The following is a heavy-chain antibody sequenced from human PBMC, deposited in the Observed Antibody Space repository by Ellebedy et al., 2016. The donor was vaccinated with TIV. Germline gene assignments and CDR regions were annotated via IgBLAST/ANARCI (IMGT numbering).Heavy chain of an antibody. Sequence: GSLRLXXTVSGGSISSSSDYWGWIRQPPGKGLEWVVYTHYRVISKYNPSLNGRATMSVDTSKNQSSLKLTSVSAPDTAVYYCARLPAIPTSLAWFDPWGQGILVTVSS. CDR1: GGSISSSSDY. CDR3: ARLPAIPTSLAWFDP. CDR2: THYRVIS. J-gene: IGHJ5*02. V-gene: IGHV4-61*05. D-gene: IGHD2-2*01.